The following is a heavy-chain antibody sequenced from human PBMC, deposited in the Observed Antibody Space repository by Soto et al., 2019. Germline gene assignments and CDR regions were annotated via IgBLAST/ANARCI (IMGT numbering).Heavy chain of an antibody. CDR2: IYYSGST. J-gene: IGHJ4*02. V-gene: IGHV4-59*01. CDR1: GGSISSYY. CDR3: ARWGGFCSSTSCPLDY. Sequence: SETLSLTCTVSGGSISSYYWSWIRQPPGKGLEWIGYIYYSGSTNYNPSLKSRVTISVDTSKNQFSLKLSSVTAADTAVYYCARWGGFCSSTSCPLDYWGQGTLVTVSS. D-gene: IGHD2-2*01.